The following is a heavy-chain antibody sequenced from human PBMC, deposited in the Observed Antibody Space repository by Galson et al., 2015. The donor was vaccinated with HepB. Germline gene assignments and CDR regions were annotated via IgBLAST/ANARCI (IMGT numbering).Heavy chain of an antibody. CDR1: GYTLTSYD. CDR2: MNPNSGNT. D-gene: IGHD3-22*01. CDR3: ARGLYDSSGYYYYYYYYYMDV. V-gene: IGHV1-8*01. Sequence: SVKVSCKASGYTLTSYDINWVRQATGQGLEWMGWMNPNSGNTGYAQKFQGRVTMTRNTSISTAYMELSSLRSEDTAVYYCARGLYDSSGYYYYYYYYYMDVWSKGTTVTVSS. J-gene: IGHJ6*03.